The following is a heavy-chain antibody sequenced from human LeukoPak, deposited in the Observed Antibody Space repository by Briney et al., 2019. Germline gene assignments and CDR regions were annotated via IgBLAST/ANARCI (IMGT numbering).Heavy chain of an antibody. CDR2: INAGNGNT. J-gene: IGHJ4*02. Sequence: GASVKGSCKASEYTFTDYAINWVRQAPGQRLEWMGWINAGNGNTRYSQRFQGRVTITRDTSASTAYMELSSLTSEDTAVYYCARGRWSATTASYYLDFWGQGTLVTVSS. CDR1: EYTFTDYA. V-gene: IGHV1-3*01. CDR3: ARGRWSATTASYYLDF. D-gene: IGHD5-24*01.